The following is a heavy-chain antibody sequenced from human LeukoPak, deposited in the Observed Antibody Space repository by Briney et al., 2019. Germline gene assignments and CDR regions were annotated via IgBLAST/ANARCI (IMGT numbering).Heavy chain of an antibody. D-gene: IGHD2-2*01. CDR2: IYPGDSHI. J-gene: IGHJ5*02. Sequence: GESLKISCKGSGYSFTNYWIGWVRQMPGKGLEWMGIIYPGDSHIRYSPSFQDQVTISADKSINTAYLQWSSLKASDTAMYYCARGPYGYASSATLGSYNWFDPWGQGTLVTVSS. CDR3: ARGPYGYASSATLGSYNWFDP. CDR1: GYSFTNYW. V-gene: IGHV5-51*01.